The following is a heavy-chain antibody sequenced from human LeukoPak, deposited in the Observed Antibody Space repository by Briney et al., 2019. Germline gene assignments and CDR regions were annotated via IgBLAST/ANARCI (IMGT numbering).Heavy chain of an antibody. V-gene: IGHV1-18*01. CDR1: GYTFSSYD. Sequence: ASVTVSCKASGYTFSSYDFSWVRQAPGQGLEWMGWISGYNGNTDYAQKLQGRVTMTTDTSTSTAYMELRSLRSDDTAVYYCARGGNSVDYWGQGTLVTVSS. J-gene: IGHJ4*02. CDR2: ISGYNGNT. CDR3: ARGGNSVDY. D-gene: IGHD4-23*01.